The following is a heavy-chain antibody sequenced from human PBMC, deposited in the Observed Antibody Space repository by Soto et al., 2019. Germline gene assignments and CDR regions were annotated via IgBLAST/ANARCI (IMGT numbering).Heavy chain of an antibody. CDR3: ARWFTYGNFDYFDY. Sequence: EVQLVESGGGLVQTGGSLRLSCAASGFTFSSYWMCWFRQAPRKGLVWVSRLDSGGSSTAYADSVKGRFTISRDNAKNTLYLQMNGLRAEDTAVYYCARWFTYGNFDYFDYWGQGTQVTVSS. V-gene: IGHV3-74*01. CDR2: LDSGGSST. J-gene: IGHJ4*02. CDR1: GFTFSSYW. D-gene: IGHD3-10*01.